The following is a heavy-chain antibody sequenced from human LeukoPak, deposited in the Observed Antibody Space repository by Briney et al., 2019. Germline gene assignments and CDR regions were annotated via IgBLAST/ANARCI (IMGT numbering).Heavy chain of an antibody. Sequence: PSETLSLTCTVSGGSISSYYWSWIRQPPGKGLEWIGYIYYSGSTNYNPSLKSRVTISVDTSKNQFSLKLSSVTAADTAVYYCARRVTMIVVVITRNEFDYWGQGTLVTVSS. J-gene: IGHJ4*02. CDR2: IYYSGST. CDR1: GGSISSYY. CDR3: ARRVTMIVVVITRNEFDY. V-gene: IGHV4-59*12. D-gene: IGHD3-22*01.